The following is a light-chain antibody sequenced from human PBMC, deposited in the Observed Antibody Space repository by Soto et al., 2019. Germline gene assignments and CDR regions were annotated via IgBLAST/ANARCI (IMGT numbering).Light chain of an antibody. CDR2: GAS. V-gene: IGKV3-20*01. Sequence: EIVLTQSPGTLSLSPGERATLSCRASQSVSSSYLAWYQQKPGQAPRLLIYGASSRAPGIPDRFSGSGSGTDFTLTISRREPEDFAVYYCQQYGSSPPMYTFGQGTKLEIK. CDR3: QQYGSSPPMYT. CDR1: QSVSSSY. J-gene: IGKJ2*01.